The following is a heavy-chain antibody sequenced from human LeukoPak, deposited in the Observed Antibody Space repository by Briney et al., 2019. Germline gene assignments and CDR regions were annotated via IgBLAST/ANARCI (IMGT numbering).Heavy chain of an antibody. CDR3: AAARGSSSGTGY. CDR1: GGSISSGGYY. CDR2: IYYSGST. J-gene: IGHJ4*02. Sequence: SETLSLTCTVSGGSISSGGYYWSWIRQPPGKGLEWIGHIYYSGSTNYNPSLKSRVTISIDTSKNQFSLKLSSVAAADTAVYYCAAARGSSSGTGYWGQGTLVTISS. V-gene: IGHV4-61*08. D-gene: IGHD6-13*01.